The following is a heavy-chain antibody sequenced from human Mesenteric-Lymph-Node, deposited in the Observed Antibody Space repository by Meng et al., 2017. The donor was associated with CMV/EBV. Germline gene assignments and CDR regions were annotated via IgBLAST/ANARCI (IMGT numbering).Heavy chain of an antibody. Sequence: LSLTCAVSGFTFSSYEMNWVRQAPGKGLEWVSFISKSGSVINYADFVKGRFTISRDTTKNLLYLQMDNLRVEDTALYYCARVENSWSYGMDVWGQGTTVTVSS. CDR1: GFTFSSYE. J-gene: IGHJ6*02. V-gene: IGHV3-48*03. CDR3: ARVENSWSYGMDV. CDR2: ISKSGSVI. D-gene: IGHD1/OR15-1a*01.